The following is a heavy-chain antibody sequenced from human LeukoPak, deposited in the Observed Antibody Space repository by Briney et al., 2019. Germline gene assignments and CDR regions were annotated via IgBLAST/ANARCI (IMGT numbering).Heavy chain of an antibody. CDR2: ISSSSSYI. V-gene: IGHV3-21*01. CDR3: ASGQDLLTYYDFWSGYYRYYYYYMDV. Sequence: RSGGSLRLSCAASGFTFSSYSMNWVRQAPGKGLEWVSSISSSSSYIYYADSVKGRFTISRDNAKNSLYLQTNSLRAEDTAVYYCASGQDLLTYYDFWSGYYRYYYYYMDVWGKGTTVTVSS. CDR1: GFTFSSYS. J-gene: IGHJ6*03. D-gene: IGHD3-3*01.